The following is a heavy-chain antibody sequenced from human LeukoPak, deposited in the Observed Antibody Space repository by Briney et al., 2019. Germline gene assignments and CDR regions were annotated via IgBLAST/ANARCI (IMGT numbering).Heavy chain of an antibody. CDR3: ARGPTTVRH. J-gene: IGHJ4*02. CDR1: GFIFSDYY. D-gene: IGHD4-11*01. Sequence: GGSLRLSCAASGFIFSDYYMSWVRQAPGKGLEWISYISGSGTDTNYADSVKGRFTVSRDNAKNSQYLQMNSLRVEDTAVYYCARGPTTVRHWGQGTLVTVSS. CDR2: ISGSGTDT. V-gene: IGHV3-11*06.